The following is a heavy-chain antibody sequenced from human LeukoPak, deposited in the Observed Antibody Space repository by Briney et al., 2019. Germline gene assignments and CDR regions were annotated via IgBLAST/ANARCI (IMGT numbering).Heavy chain of an antibody. CDR3: ARLNGGN. J-gene: IGHJ4*02. Sequence: PSETLSLTCTVPGDSLSTYYWSWIRQTPGKGLEWIGYIDYSGSTAYNPSLNGRVAVSLDASKNQFSLKLKSVSAAGTAVYYCARLNGGNWGPGILVTVSS. CDR1: GDSLSTYY. V-gene: IGHV4-59*08. CDR2: IDYSGST. D-gene: IGHD4-23*01.